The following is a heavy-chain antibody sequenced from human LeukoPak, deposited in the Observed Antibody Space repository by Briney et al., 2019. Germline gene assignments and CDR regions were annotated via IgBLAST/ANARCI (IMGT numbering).Heavy chain of an antibody. V-gene: IGHV4-34*01. CDR2: ITHSGST. CDR3: ARDLMT. CDR1: GGSFSGKY. J-gene: IGHJ4*02. Sequence: SETLSLTCAVYGGSFSGKYWTWIRQPPGKGLEWIGEITHSGSTYYNPSLKSRVTISVDTSKNQFSLKLNSVTAADTAVYYCARDLMTWGQGTLVTVSP.